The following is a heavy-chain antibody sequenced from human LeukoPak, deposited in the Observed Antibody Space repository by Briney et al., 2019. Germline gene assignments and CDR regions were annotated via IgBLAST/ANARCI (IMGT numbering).Heavy chain of an antibody. J-gene: IGHJ3*02. CDR3: ASFGSSWYRDAFDI. Sequence: GVSLRLSCAASGFTFSSYAMHWVRQAPGKGLEWVAVISYDGSNKYYADSVKGRFTISRDNSKNTLYLQMNSLRAEDTAVYYCASFGSSWYRDAFDIWGQGTMVTVSS. D-gene: IGHD6-13*01. CDR1: GFTFSSYA. CDR2: ISYDGSNK. V-gene: IGHV3-30-3*01.